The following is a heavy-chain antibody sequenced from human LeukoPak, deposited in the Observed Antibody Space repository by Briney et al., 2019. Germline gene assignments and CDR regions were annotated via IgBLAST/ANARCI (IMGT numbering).Heavy chain of an antibody. V-gene: IGHV4-34*01. D-gene: IGHD3-9*01. CDR2: IHPHGIF. J-gene: IGHJ6*03. CDR3: ARGLSDDILTDYYYYYMDV. Sequence: SETLSLTCAVHGGSCDDYYCSWIRQPPGKGLEWIGEIHPHGIFYYNPSLTSRVTISIDTSKSQFSLRLTSVTAADTAVYYCARGLSDDILTDYYYYYMDVWGKGTTVTVSS. CDR1: GGSCDDYY.